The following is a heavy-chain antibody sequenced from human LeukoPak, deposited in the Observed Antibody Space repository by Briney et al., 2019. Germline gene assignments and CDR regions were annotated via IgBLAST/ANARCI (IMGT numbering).Heavy chain of an antibody. J-gene: IGHJ4*02. CDR2: IYYSGST. D-gene: IGHD5-18*01. CDR3: ARAIPSGIQLWFYFDY. CDR1: GGSISSHY. Sequence: SETLSLTCTVSGGSISSHYWSWIRQPPGKGLEWVVYIYYSGSTNYNPSLKSRVTISVDTSKNHFSLKLSSVTAADTAVYYCARAIPSGIQLWFYFDYWGQGTLVTVSS. V-gene: IGHV4-59*11.